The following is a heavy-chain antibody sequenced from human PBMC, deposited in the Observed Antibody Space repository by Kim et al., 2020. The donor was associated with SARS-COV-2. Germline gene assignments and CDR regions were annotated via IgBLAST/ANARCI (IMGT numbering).Heavy chain of an antibody. CDR3: ARGYEYSSLGAFDI. J-gene: IGHJ3*02. Sequence: NPPPKGGLTMSVETSKNQFSLKLSSVTAADTAVYYCARGYEYSSLGAFDIWGQGTMVTVSS. D-gene: IGHD6-6*01. V-gene: IGHV4-4*06.